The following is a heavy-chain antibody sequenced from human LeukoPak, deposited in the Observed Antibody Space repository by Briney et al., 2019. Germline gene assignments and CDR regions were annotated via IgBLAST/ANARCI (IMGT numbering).Heavy chain of an antibody. V-gene: IGHV3-53*01. D-gene: IGHD2-2*01. CDR3: ARGDTPTYCSTATCYLLDY. J-gene: IGHJ4*02. CDR2: FYNGINT. CDR1: GFSVSSYY. Sequence: PGGSLRLSCAASGFSVSSYYMSWVRQAPGKGLEWVSVFYNGINTYYADSVKGRFTISRDNSENTLYLQMNSLRAADTAVYYCARGDTPTYCSTATCYLLDYWGQGTLVTVSS.